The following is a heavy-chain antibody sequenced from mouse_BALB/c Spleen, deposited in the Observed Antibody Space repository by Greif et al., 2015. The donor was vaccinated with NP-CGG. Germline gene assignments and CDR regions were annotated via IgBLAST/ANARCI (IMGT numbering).Heavy chain of an antibody. V-gene: IGHV14-3*02. D-gene: IGHD2-4*01. CDR1: GFNIKDTY. J-gene: IGHJ3*01. Sequence: EVQLQQSGAELVKPGASVKLSCTASGFNIKDTYMHWVKQRPEQGLEWIGRIDPANGNTKYDPKFQGKATITADTSSNTAYLQLSSLTSEDTAVYYCAIYYDYAWFAYWGQGTLVTVSA. CDR3: AIYYDYAWFAY. CDR2: IDPANGNT.